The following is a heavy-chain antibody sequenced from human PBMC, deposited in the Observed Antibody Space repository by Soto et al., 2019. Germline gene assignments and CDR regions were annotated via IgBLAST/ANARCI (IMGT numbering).Heavy chain of an antibody. Sequence: QVQLVQSGAEVKKPGASVKVSCKASGYTFTSYDINWVRQATGQGLEWMGWMNPNSGNTGYAQKFQGRVTMTRNTSRSTAYMELRSMGSEDTAVYYCARLTMVRGVISGMDVWGQGTTVTVSS. CDR3: ARLTMVRGVISGMDV. D-gene: IGHD3-10*01. J-gene: IGHJ6*02. CDR2: MNPNSGNT. V-gene: IGHV1-8*01. CDR1: GYTFTSYD.